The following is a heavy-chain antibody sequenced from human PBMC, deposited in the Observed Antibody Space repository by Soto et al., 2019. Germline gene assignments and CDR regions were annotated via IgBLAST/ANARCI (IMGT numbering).Heavy chain of an antibody. CDR2: IYQSGNT. CDR3: VLDLEVFKTAEYFHY. Sequence: SETLSLTCAVSGGSISSSNWWSWVRQPPGKGLEWIGEIYQSGNTNYNPSLKSRVTISVDQSKNQFSLKLSSVTAADTAVYYCVLDLEVFKTAEYFHYWGQGMLVIVSS. CDR1: GGSISSSNW. J-gene: IGHJ1*01. V-gene: IGHV4-4*02. D-gene: IGHD1-1*01.